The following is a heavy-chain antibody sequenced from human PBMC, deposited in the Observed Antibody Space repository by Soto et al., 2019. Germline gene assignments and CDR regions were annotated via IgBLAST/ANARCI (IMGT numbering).Heavy chain of an antibody. Sequence: SETLSLTCTVSGGSISSSSYYWGWIRQPPGKGLEWIGSIYYSGSTYYNPSLKSRVTISVDTSKNQFSLKLSSVTAADTAVYYCARERRHFYDILTGPTPFFFDYWGQGTLVTVSS. J-gene: IGHJ4*02. CDR2: IYYSGST. V-gene: IGHV4-39*02. CDR1: GGSISSSSYY. D-gene: IGHD3-9*01. CDR3: ARERRHFYDILTGPTPFFFDY.